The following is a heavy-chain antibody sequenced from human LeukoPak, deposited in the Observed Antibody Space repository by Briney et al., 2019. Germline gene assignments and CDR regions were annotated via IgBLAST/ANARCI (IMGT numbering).Heavy chain of an antibody. CDR3: AKDPTTVTTGPGYYFDY. Sequence: GGSLRLSCAASGFTVSSNYMSWVRQAPGKGLEWVSVIYSGGSTYYADSEKGRFTISRDNSKNTLYLQMNSLRAEDTAVYYCAKDPTTVTTGPGYYFDYWGQGTLVTVSS. CDR2: IYSGGST. CDR1: GFTVSSNY. J-gene: IGHJ4*02. V-gene: IGHV3-66*02. D-gene: IGHD4-17*01.